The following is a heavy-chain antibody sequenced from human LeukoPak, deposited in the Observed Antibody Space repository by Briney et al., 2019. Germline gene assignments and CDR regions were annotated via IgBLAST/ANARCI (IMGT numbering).Heavy chain of an antibody. V-gene: IGHV3-43*02. CDR1: GLPIGDFA. Sequence: GGSLRPSCVASGLPIGDFAMHWVRQAPGQGLEWVSLISGDGVSTFFADSVKGRFSISRDNSKNSLFLEMSSLRTEDTAMYYCARESGKFDYWGQGTLVAVSS. CDR3: ARESGKFDY. J-gene: IGHJ4*02. CDR2: ISGDGVST.